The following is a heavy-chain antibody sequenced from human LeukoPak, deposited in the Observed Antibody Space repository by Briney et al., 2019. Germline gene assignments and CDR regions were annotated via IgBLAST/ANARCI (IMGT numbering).Heavy chain of an antibody. V-gene: IGHV3-21*01. CDR3: ARAASGDSSSWYSGEYYFDY. Sequence: GGSLRLSCAASGFTFSSYSMNWVRQAPGKGLEWVSSISSSSSYIYYADSVKGRFTISRDNVKNSLYLQMNSLRAEDAAVYYCARAASGDSSSWYSGEYYFDYWGQGTLVTVSS. CDR2: ISSSSSYI. D-gene: IGHD6-13*01. J-gene: IGHJ4*02. CDR1: GFTFSSYS.